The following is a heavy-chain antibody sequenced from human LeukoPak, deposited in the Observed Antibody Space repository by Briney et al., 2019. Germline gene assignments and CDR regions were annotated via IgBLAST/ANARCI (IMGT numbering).Heavy chain of an antibody. D-gene: IGHD3-22*01. J-gene: IGHJ4*02. Sequence: ASVKVSCKASGYTFTSYGISWVRQAPGQGLEWMGWINPNSGGTNYAQKFQGRVTMTRDTSISTAYMELSRLRSDDTAVYYCARADYYDSSGYYYADYFDYWGQGTLVTVSS. CDR3: ARADYYDSSGYYYADYFDY. V-gene: IGHV1-2*02. CDR2: INPNSGGT. CDR1: GYTFTSYG.